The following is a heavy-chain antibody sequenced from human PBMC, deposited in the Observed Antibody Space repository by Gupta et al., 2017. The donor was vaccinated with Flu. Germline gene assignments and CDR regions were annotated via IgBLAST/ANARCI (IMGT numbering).Heavy chain of an antibody. J-gene: IGHJ4*02. CDR2: IYYRGSN. CDR3: ARGXHYDEGSGSSIDQ. V-gene: IGHV4-59*01. Sequence: QVQLRESGPGLVKPSETLSLTCTVSGDSISNYYWSWIRQPPGRGLEWSGYIYYRGSNSYNPSRRSRVTISVDTYKNQSSLKLSSVTDADTXGXYCARGXHYDEGSGSSIDQWGQGTLVTVSS. D-gene: IGHD3-10*01. CDR1: GDSISNYY.